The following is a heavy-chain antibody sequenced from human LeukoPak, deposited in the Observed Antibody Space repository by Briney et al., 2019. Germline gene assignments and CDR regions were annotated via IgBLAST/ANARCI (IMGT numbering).Heavy chain of an antibody. CDR3: AKGGGYSYGYYYYYGMDV. V-gene: IGHV3-23*01. D-gene: IGHD5-18*01. CDR1: GFTFSSYA. CDR2: ISGSGGST. J-gene: IGHJ6*02. Sequence: GGSLRLSCAASGFTFSSYAMSWVRQAPGKGLEWVSSISGSGGSTYYADSVEGRFTISRDNSKNTLYLQMNSLRAEDTAVYYCAKGGGYSYGYYYYYGMDVWGQGTTVTVSS.